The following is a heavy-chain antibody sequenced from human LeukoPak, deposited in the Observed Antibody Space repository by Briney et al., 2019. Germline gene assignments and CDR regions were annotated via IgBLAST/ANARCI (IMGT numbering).Heavy chain of an antibody. J-gene: IGHJ6*02. CDR3: ARLLRYSGYGFSSAGYGMDV. D-gene: IGHD5-12*01. Sequence: GASVKVSCKASRGTFSSYAISWVRQAPGQGLEWMGGIIPIFGTANYAQKFQGRVTITADESTSTAYMELSSLRSEDTAVYYCARLLRYSGYGFSSAGYGMDVWGQGTTVTVSS. CDR2: IIPIFGTA. CDR1: RGTFSSYA. V-gene: IGHV1-69*13.